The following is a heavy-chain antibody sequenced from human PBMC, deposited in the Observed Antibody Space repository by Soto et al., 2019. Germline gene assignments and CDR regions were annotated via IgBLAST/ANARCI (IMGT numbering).Heavy chain of an antibody. V-gene: IGHV3-33*01. CDR3: ARDTLELQLAFYYYYCGMDV. D-gene: IGHD6-13*01. CDR1: GFTFSSDG. Sequence: GGSLRLSCAASGFTFSSDGMHWVRQAPGKGLEWVAVIWYDGSNKYYADSVKGRFTISRDNSKNTLYLQMNSLRAEDTAAYYCARDTLELQLAFYYYYCGMDVWRQGTSLTVSS. J-gene: IGHJ6*02. CDR2: IWYDGSNK.